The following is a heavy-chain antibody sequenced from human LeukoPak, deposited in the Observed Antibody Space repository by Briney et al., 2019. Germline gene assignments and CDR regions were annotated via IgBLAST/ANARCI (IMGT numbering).Heavy chain of an antibody. CDR3: ARYEYSSRRFDP. D-gene: IGHD6-13*01. CDR2: ISGSGGST. V-gene: IGHV3-23*01. CDR1: GFTFSSYA. J-gene: IGHJ5*02. Sequence: GGSLRLSCAASGFTFSSYAMSWIRQAPGKGLEWASAISGSGGSTYYADSVKGRFTISRDNSKNTLYLQMNSLRAEDTAVYYCARYEYSSRRFDPWGQGTLVTVSS.